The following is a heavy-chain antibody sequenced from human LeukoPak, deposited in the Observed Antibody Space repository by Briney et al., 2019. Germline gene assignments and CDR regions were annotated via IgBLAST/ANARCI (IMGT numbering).Heavy chain of an antibody. CDR3: ARGPIYGSFDY. CDR2: INHSGST. Sequence: SETLSLTCAVYGGSFSGYYWSWIRHPPGKGLEWIGEINHSGSTNYNPSLKSRVTISVDTSKNQFSLKLSSVTAADTAVYYCARGPIYGSFDYWGQGTLVTVSS. D-gene: IGHD3-10*01. V-gene: IGHV4-34*01. CDR1: GGSFSGYY. J-gene: IGHJ4*02.